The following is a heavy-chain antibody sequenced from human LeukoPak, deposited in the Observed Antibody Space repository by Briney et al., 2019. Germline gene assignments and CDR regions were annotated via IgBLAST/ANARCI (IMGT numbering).Heavy chain of an antibody. Sequence: SETLSLTCTVSGGSISSAGYYWSWIRQHPGKGLEWIGYIYHSGSTYSNPSLKSRITISVDKSKNQFSLKLNSVTAADTAVYYCARTSYDSSGYYYVNALDIWGQGTMVTVSS. CDR3: ARTSYDSSGYYYVNALDI. J-gene: IGHJ3*02. CDR2: IYHSGST. CDR1: GGSISSAGYY. D-gene: IGHD3-22*01. V-gene: IGHV4-31*03.